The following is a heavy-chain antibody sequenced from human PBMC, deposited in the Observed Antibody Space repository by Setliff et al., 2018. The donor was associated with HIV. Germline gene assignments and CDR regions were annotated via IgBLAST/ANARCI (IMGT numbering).Heavy chain of an antibody. Sequence: SETLSLTCSVSGDSISGGSYFWGWIRQTPGKGLEWIGNIYYTGFAYYKPSLGSRVTISLDTSETHFSLNLTSVTDADTAVYFCTREGRGDPAMATTRIDFWGQGKLVTVSS. CDR3: TREGRGDPAMATTRIDF. CDR1: GDSISGGSYF. V-gene: IGHV4-39*02. CDR2: IYYTGFA. J-gene: IGHJ4*02. D-gene: IGHD1-1*01.